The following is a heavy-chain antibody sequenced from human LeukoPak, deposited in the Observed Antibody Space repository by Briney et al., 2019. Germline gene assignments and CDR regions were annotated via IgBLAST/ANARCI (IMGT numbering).Heavy chain of an antibody. Sequence: GGSLRLSCAASGFTFSSYWMHWVRQAPGKGRVWVSRIKTDGSDTYHADSVKGRFTISRDNAKNTLYLQMHSLRAEDTAVYYCARGSLSSNDYWGQGALVTVSS. CDR1: GFTFSSYW. D-gene: IGHD3-10*01. CDR3: ARGSLSSNDY. CDR2: IKTDGSDT. J-gene: IGHJ4*02. V-gene: IGHV3-74*01.